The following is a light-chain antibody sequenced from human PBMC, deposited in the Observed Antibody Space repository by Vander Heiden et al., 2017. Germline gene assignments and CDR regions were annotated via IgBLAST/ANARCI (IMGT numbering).Light chain of an antibody. V-gene: IGKV1-5*01. CDR2: DAS. CDR1: QSISSW. J-gene: IGKJ3*01. CDR3: QQYNSYVFT. Sequence: DIQMTQSPSTLSASVGDRVTITCRASQSISSWLAWYQQKPGKAPKLLIYDASSLESGVPSRFRGSGSGTDFTLTISSLQPDDFATYYCQQYNSYVFTFGPVTKVDIK.